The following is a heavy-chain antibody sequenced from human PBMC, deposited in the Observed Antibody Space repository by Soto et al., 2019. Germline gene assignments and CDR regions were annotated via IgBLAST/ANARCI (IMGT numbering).Heavy chain of an antibody. CDR1: GVTFSSEW. CDR3: LTGSGY. CDR2: ISPEGSGK. Sequence: GGSLRLSCVASGVTFSSEWMNWVRQAPGKGLEWVANISPEGSGKQYVDSMKGRFAISRDNAKNSMYLLMNSLRVDDTAVYYCLTGSGYWGLGTLVTVSS. D-gene: IGHD3-9*01. J-gene: IGHJ4*01. V-gene: IGHV3-7*02.